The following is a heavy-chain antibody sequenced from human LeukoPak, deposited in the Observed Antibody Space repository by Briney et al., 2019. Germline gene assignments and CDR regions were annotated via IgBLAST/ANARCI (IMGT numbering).Heavy chain of an antibody. J-gene: IGHJ6*03. CDR2: IYTSGST. CDR3: ARDTTTDLYYYYYMDV. V-gene: IGHV4-61*02. CDR1: GGSISSGSYY. D-gene: IGHD4-11*01. Sequence: SQTLSLTCTVSGGSISSGSYYWSWIRQPAGKGLEWIGPIYTSGSTNYNPSLKSRVTISVDTSKNQFSLKLSSVTAADTAVYYCARDTTTDLYYYYYMDVWGKGTTVTVSS.